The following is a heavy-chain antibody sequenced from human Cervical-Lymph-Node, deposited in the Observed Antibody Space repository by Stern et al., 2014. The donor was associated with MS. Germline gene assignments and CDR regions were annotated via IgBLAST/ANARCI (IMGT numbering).Heavy chain of an antibody. Sequence: QLQLQESGPGLVKPSQTLSLTCTVSGGSVSSGGYFWNWIRHLPGKGLEWLGYLSYSGTTFHNPSLKTRVTMSVDTSKNQFSLRLASVTAADTAVYYCAIGGAAVITAWGQGTLVTVSS. CDR2: LSYSGTT. V-gene: IGHV4-31*03. D-gene: IGHD2-21*01. J-gene: IGHJ5*02. CDR3: AIGGAAVITA. CDR1: GGSVSSGGYF.